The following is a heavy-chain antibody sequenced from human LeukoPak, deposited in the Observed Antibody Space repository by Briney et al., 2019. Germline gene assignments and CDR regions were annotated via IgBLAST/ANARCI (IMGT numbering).Heavy chain of an antibody. Sequence: SETLSLTCAVYGRSFSGNYWSWIRQTPGKGLEWIGEISHSGTTSYNTSLKSRASISVDPSKNQFSLRMFFVTVADTAVYYCARRLGGYTNFDYWGHGNMVTVSS. J-gene: IGHJ4*01. D-gene: IGHD3-16*01. V-gene: IGHV4-34*01. CDR1: GRSFSGNY. CDR3: ARRLGGYTNFDY. CDR2: ISHSGTT.